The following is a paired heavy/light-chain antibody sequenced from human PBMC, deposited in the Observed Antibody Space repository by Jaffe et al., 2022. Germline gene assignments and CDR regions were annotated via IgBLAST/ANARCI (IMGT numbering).Light chain of an antibody. CDR1: QSLRHSNGNNY. CDR3: MQALQTPNT. J-gene: IGKJ2*01. V-gene: IGKV2-28*01. Sequence: DIVMTQSPLFLPVTPGEPASISCRSNQSLRHSNGNNYLDWYLQKPGQSPQLLIYLASNRASGVPDRFSGSGSGTDFTLKISRVEAEDVGVYHCMQALQTPNTFGQGTKLEIK. CDR2: LAS.
Heavy chain of an antibody. D-gene: IGHD2-2*01. CDR3: TRGGKFSGLCTSTSCRFES. CDR1: GFNVGDYT. V-gene: IGHV3-49*04. Sequence: EEQLVQSGGGLVQPGRSLTLTCTGSGFNVGDYTMTWVRQAPGKGLEWVGFMTSKVNGGTTEYAASVKDRFTISRDDSKSIAYLHMSSLQIEDTAVYFCTRGGKFSGLCTSTSCRFESWGQGTLVTVTS. CDR2: MTSKVNGGTT. J-gene: IGHJ4*02.